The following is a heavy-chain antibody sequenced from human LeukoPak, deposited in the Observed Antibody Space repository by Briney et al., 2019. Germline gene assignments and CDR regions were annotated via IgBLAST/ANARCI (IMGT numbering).Heavy chain of an antibody. V-gene: IGHV4-4*07. Sequence: SETLSLTCTVSGGSISSYYWSWIRQPAGKGLEWIGRIYTSGSTNYNPSFKSRVTVSGDTSNKQVSLKMTSVTAADTAVYFCARGRDYIWGMSGYWGQGTLVAVSS. CDR2: IYTSGST. J-gene: IGHJ4*02. CDR1: GGSISSYY. D-gene: IGHD3-16*01. CDR3: ARGRDYIWGMSGY.